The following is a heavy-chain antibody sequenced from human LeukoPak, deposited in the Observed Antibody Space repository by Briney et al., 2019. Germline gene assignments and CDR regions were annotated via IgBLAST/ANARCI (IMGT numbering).Heavy chain of an antibody. D-gene: IGHD1-26*01. CDR2: FDPEDGET. CDR3: ATRSRWEPEYAFDI. CDR1: GYTLTELS. J-gene: IGHJ3*02. V-gene: IGHV1-24*01. Sequence: GASVKVSCKVSGYTLTELSMHWVRQAPGKGFEWMGGFDPEDGETIYAQKFQGRVTMTEDTSTDTAYMELSSLRSEDTAVYYCATRSRWEPEYAFDIWGQGTMVTVSS.